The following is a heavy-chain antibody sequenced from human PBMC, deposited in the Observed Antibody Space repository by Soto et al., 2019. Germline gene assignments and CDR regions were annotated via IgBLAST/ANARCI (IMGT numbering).Heavy chain of an antibody. CDR1: DYTFTSYG. Sequence: ASVKVSCKASDYTFTSYGISWVRQAPGQGLEWMGWISAYNGNTNYAQKLQGRVAMTTDTSTSTAYMELRSLRSDDTAVYYCARPLRYYDILTGYYNAHDAFDIWGQGTMVTVSS. CDR2: ISAYNGNT. V-gene: IGHV1-18*01. CDR3: ARPLRYYDILTGYYNAHDAFDI. J-gene: IGHJ3*02. D-gene: IGHD3-9*01.